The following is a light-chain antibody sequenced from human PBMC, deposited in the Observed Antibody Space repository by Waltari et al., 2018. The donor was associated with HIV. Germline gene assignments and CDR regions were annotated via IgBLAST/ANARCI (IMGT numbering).Light chain of an antibody. CDR2: EVN. V-gene: IGLV2-8*01. J-gene: IGLJ1*01. CDR1: SRDIGTYTY. Sequence: QPALTQPPSASGSPGQSVTISCTGTSRDIGTYTYVSWYQQHPGRAPNLLIEEVNKRPSGVPDGFSGSKSANTASRTVSGLQVADEADYYCSSYAGNNNYVFGTGTRVTVL. CDR3: SSYAGNNNYV.